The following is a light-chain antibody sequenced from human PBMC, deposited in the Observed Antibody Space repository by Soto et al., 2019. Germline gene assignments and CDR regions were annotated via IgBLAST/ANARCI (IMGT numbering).Light chain of an antibody. CDR1: SSDVGAYNY. Sequence: QSALTQPPSASGSPGQSVTISCTGTSSDVGAYNYVSWYQQHPGKAPKLIIYEVSKRPSGVPDRFSGSKSDNTASLTVSGLQAEDEADYFCSSYGGTNNFVIFGGGTKLTVL. CDR3: SSYGGTNNFVI. CDR2: EVS. J-gene: IGLJ2*01. V-gene: IGLV2-8*01.